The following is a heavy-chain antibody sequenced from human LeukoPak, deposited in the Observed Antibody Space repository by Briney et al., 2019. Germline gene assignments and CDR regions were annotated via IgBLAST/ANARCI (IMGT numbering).Heavy chain of an antibody. V-gene: IGHV4-61*02. Sequence: PSETLSLTCTGSGGSISSGSYYWSWIRQPAGKGLEWIGRIYTSGSTNYNPSLKSRVTISVDTSKNQFSLKLSSVTAADTAVYYCASTSAYYYDSSGYYYHFDYWGQGTLVTVSS. CDR2: IYTSGST. D-gene: IGHD3-22*01. CDR1: GGSISSGSYY. CDR3: ASTSAYYYDSSGYYYHFDY. J-gene: IGHJ4*02.